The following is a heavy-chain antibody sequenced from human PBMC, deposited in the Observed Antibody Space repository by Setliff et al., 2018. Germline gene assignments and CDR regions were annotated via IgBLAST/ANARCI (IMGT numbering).Heavy chain of an antibody. J-gene: IGHJ6*03. CDR2: IKQDGSEK. Sequence: GASLKISCAASGFTFSSYWMSWVRQAPGKGLEWVANIKQDGSEKYYVDSVKGRFTISRDSSRNTLYLQMSSLRPEDTALYYCARSTETFSGEDFYFFYYMDVWGKGTTVTVSS. CDR1: GFTFSSYW. CDR3: ARSTETFSGEDFYFFYYMDV. D-gene: IGHD4-4*01. V-gene: IGHV3-7*01.